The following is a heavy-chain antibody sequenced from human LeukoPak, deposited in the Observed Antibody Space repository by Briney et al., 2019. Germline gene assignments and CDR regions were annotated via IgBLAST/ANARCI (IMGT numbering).Heavy chain of an antibody. CDR1: GGSISSYY. CDR2: IYYSGST. D-gene: IGHD6-19*01. Sequence: SETLSLTCTVSGGSISSYYWSWIRQPPGKGLEWIGYIYYSGSTNYNPSLKSRVTISVDTSKNQFSLKLSSVTAADTAVYYCARRRRSGYSSGWFPFDYWGQGTLVTVSS. J-gene: IGHJ4*02. CDR3: ARRRRSGYSSGWFPFDY. V-gene: IGHV4-59*08.